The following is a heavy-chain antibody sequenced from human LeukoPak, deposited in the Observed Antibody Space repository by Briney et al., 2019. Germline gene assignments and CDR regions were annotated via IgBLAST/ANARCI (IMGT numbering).Heavy chain of an antibody. J-gene: IGHJ6*02. CDR3: AKGPHFSSGWYYYGMDV. V-gene: IGHV3-30*18. CDR1: GFTFSSYG. Sequence: PGGSLRLSCAASGFTFSSYGMHWVRQAPGKGLEWVAVISYDGSNKYYADSVKGRFTTSRDNSKNTLYLQMNSLRAEDTAVYYRAKGPHFSSGWYYYGMDVWGQGTTVTVSS. D-gene: IGHD6-19*01. CDR2: ISYDGSNK.